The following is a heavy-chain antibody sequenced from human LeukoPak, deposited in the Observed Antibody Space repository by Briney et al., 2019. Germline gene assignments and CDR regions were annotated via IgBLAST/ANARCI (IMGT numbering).Heavy chain of an antibody. CDR3: ARDYVTMAPDY. D-gene: IGHD3-10*02. CDR1: GFIVSGYY. Sequence: GGSLRLSCAASGFIVSGYYMSWVRQAPGKGLEWLSYIGPGPSHTYYADSVRGRFVITRDDAKSSLYLQMSSLRAEDTAVYYCARDYVTMAPDYGGLGTLVTVSS. J-gene: IGHJ4*02. CDR2: IGPGPSHT. V-gene: IGHV3-11*06.